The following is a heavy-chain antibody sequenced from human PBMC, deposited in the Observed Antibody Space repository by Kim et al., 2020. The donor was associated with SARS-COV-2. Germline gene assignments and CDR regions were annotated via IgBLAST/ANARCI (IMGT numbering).Heavy chain of an antibody. V-gene: IGHV1-2*02. CDR3: ARGGNVVVVALWIWFDP. Sequence: ASVKVSCKASGYTLADYYIHWIRQAPGQGLEWLGWINSNSGATDQAQKFQGRVNLTRDTSISTAHMELNSLTSDDTAIYYCARGGNVVVVALWIWFDPWGQGTLVTVSS. D-gene: IGHD2-21*01. CDR1: GYTLADYY. CDR2: INSNSGAT. J-gene: IGHJ5*02.